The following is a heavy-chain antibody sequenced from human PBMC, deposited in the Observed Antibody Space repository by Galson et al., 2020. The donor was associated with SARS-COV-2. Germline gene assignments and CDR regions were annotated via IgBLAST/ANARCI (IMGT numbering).Heavy chain of an antibody. CDR2: IYYSGST. Sequence: SETLSLTCTVSGGSISSYYWSWIRQPPGKGLEWIGYIYYSGSTNYNPSLKSRVTISVDTSKNQFSLKLSSVTAADTAVYYCARQSSWKTWFDPCGQGTLVTVSS. CDR3: ARQSSWKTWFDP. D-gene: IGHD6-13*01. V-gene: IGHV4-59*08. CDR1: GGSISSYY. J-gene: IGHJ5*02.